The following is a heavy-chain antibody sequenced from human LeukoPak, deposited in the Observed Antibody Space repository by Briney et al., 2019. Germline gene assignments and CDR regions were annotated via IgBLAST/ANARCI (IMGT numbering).Heavy chain of an antibody. V-gene: IGHV3-23*01. CDR1: GFTFSSYA. Sequence: PGGSLRLSCAASGFTFSSYAMSWVRQAPGKGLEWVSAISGSGGSTYYADSVKGRFTISRDNAENSLYLQMNSLRAEDTALYTCATLLLGGNLSDYWGQGTLVTVSS. D-gene: IGHD4-23*01. J-gene: IGHJ4*02. CDR3: ATLLLGGNLSDY. CDR2: ISGSGGST.